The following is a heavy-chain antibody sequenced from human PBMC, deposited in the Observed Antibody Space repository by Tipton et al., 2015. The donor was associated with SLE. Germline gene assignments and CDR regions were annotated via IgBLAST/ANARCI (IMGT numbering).Heavy chain of an antibody. V-gene: IGHV3-21*01. CDR1: GFTFSYSS. D-gene: IGHD2-15*01. CDR3: ARRIGYCSGGSCYSFWYFDL. J-gene: IGHJ2*01. CDR2: ISSSSDYI. Sequence: SLRLSCAASGFTFSYSSLNWVRQAPGKGLEWVSSISSSSDYIYYTDSVKGRFTISRDNAKNSLYLQMNSLRAEDTAVYYCARRIGYCSGGSCYSFWYFDLWGRGTLVTVSS.